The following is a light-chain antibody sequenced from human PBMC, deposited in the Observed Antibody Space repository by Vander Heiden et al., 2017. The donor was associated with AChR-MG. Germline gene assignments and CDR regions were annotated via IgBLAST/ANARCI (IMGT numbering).Light chain of an antibody. CDR2: VAS. V-gene: IGKV3-20*01. Sequence: EIVLTQSPGTLSLSTGERATPSCRASQSFSNTYLAWYQQKPGQAPRLLIYVASSRATGIPDRFSGSGSGTGFSLTISRLEPEDFAVYYCQQYGSSPWTLGQGTKVEIK. J-gene: IGKJ1*01. CDR3: QQYGSSPWT. CDR1: QSFSNTY.